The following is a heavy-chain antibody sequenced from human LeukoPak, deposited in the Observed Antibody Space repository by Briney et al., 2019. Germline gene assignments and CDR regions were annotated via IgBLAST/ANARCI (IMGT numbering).Heavy chain of an antibody. CDR2: MNPNSGNT. CDR1: GYTFTSYD. CDR3: ATDTPLRLPYDSSGYQVHE. Sequence: GASVKVSCKASGYTFTSYDINWVRQATGQGLEWMGWMNPNSGNTGYTQKFQGRVTMTRNTSISTAYMELSSLRSEDTAVYYCATDTPLRLPYDSSGYQVHEWGQGTLVTVSS. V-gene: IGHV1-8*01. D-gene: IGHD3-22*01. J-gene: IGHJ4*02.